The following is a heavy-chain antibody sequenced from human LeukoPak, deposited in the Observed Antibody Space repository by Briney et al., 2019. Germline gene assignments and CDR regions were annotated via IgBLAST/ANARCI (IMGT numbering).Heavy chain of an antibody. D-gene: IGHD5-24*01. CDR2: INPNSGGT. V-gene: IGHV1-2*02. Sequence: ASVKVSCKASGYTFTGYYMHWVRQAPGQGPEWMGWINPNSGGTNYAQKFQGRVTMTRDTSISTAYMELSRLRSDDTAVYYCARDIVEMATMTGLDYWGQGTLVTVSS. CDR3: ARDIVEMATMTGLDY. J-gene: IGHJ4*02. CDR1: GYTFTGYY.